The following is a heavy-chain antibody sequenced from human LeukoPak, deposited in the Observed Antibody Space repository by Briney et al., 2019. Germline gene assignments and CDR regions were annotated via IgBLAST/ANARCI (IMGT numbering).Heavy chain of an antibody. V-gene: IGHV3-33*01. D-gene: IGHD6-19*01. J-gene: IGHJ3*02. Sequence: GSLRLSCAASGFPFSSYGMHWVRQAPSQGLEWVAVIWYDGSNKYYADSVKGRFTISRDNSKNTLYLQMNSLRAEDTAVYYCARGLGAFDIWGQGTMVTVSS. CDR3: ARGLGAFDI. CDR1: GFPFSSYG. CDR2: IWYDGSNK.